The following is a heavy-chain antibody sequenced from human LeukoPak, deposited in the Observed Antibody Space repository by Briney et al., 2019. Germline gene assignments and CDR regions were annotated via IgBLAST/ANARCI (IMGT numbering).Heavy chain of an antibody. CDR3: ARDPLSGSSSWSFDY. D-gene: IGHD6-13*01. J-gene: IGHJ4*02. V-gene: IGHV4-39*07. CDR1: GGSISSSSYY. CDR2: IYYSGST. Sequence: SETLSLTCTVSGGSISSSSYYWGWIRQPPGKGLEWIGSIYYSGSTYYNPSLKSRVTISVDTSKNQFSLKLSSVTAADTAVYYCARDPLSGSSSWSFDYWGQGTLVTVSP.